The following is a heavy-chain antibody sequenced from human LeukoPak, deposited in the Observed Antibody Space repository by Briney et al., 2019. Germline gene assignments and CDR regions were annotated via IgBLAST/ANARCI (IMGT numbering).Heavy chain of an antibody. D-gene: IGHD3-22*01. CDR1: GGSISSYY. CDR2: IYYSGST. V-gene: IGHV4-59*01. Sequence: PSETLSLTCTVSGGSISSYYWSWIRQPPGEGLEWIGYIYYSGSTNYNPSLKSRVTISVDTSKNQFSLNLSSVTAADTAVYYCARRAYSSGYYYFDYWGQGTLVIVSS. J-gene: IGHJ4*02. CDR3: ARRAYSSGYYYFDY.